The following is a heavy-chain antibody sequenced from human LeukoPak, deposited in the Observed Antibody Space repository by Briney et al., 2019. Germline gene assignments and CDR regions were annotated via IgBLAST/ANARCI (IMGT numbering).Heavy chain of an antibody. CDR1: GFTFSSYG. J-gene: IGHJ4*02. V-gene: IGHV3-21*01. CDR2: ISSSSSYI. CDR3: ARATRIAAAGALDY. Sequence: GGSLRLSCAASGFTFSSYGMHWVRQAPGKGLEWVSSISSSSSYIYYADSVKGRFTISRDNAKNSLYLQMNSLRAEDTAVYYCARATRIAAAGALDYWGQGTLVTVSS. D-gene: IGHD6-13*01.